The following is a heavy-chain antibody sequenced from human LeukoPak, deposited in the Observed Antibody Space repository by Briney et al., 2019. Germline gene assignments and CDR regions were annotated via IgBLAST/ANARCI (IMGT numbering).Heavy chain of an antibody. CDR3: AREGGVVPAEGYYYYYMDV. V-gene: IGHV1-69*13. D-gene: IGHD2-2*01. CDR1: GGTFSSYA. CDR2: IIPIFGTA. Sequence: SVKVSCKASGGTFSSYAISWVRQAPGQGLEWMGGIIPIFGTANYAQKFQGRVTITADESTSTAYMELSSLRSEDTAVYYCAREGGVVPAEGYYYYYMDVWGKGTTVTVSS. J-gene: IGHJ6*03.